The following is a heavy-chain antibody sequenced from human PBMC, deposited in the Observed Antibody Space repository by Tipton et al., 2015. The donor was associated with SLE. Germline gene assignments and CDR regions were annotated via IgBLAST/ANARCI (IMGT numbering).Heavy chain of an antibody. Sequence: SLRLSCKGFGYSFPDYWIGWVRQMPGKGLEWMGIIYPRDSDTRYSPSFKGQVTISVDKSISTAYLQWSGLKASDTARYYCTNQGDNFRCASWGQGPLVTVSS. J-gene: IGHJ5*02. CDR3: TNQGDNFRCAS. D-gene: IGHD3-16*01. CDR1: GYSFPDYW. CDR2: IYPRDSDT. V-gene: IGHV5-51*01.